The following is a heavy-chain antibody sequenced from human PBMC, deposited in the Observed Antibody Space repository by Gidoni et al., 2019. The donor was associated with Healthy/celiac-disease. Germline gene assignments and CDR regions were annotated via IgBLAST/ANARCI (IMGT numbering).Heavy chain of an antibody. Sequence: QLQLQESGPGLVKPSETLSLTCTVSGGSISSSSYYWGWIRQPPGKGLEWIGSIYYSGSTYYNPSLKSRVTISVDTSKNQFSLKLSSVTAADTAVYYCARHGADYYDSSGYYYYFDYWGQGTLVTVSS. D-gene: IGHD3-22*01. CDR1: GGSISSSSYY. J-gene: IGHJ4*02. CDR2: IYYSGST. V-gene: IGHV4-39*01. CDR3: ARHGADYYDSSGYYYYFDY.